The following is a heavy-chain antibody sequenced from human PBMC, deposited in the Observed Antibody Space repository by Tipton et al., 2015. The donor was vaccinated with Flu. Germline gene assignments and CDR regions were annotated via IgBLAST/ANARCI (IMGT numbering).Heavy chain of an antibody. V-gene: IGHV4-38-2*01. CDR3: ARRDYSNYVSDPKSWFDP. J-gene: IGHJ5*02. CDR1: GDSISSDFY. CDR2: VSRTGST. D-gene: IGHD4-11*01. Sequence: TLSLTCAVSGDSISSDFYWAWIRQFPGKGLEWIGTVSRTGSTIYNPSLKSRVTISIDTSKNQFSLNMRSVSAADMAVYYCARRDYSNYVSDPKSWFDPWGQGILVAVSS.